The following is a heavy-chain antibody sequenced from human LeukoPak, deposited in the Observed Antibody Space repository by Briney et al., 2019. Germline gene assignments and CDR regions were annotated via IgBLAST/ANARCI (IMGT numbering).Heavy chain of an antibody. D-gene: IGHD3-10*01. V-gene: IGHV4-39*01. J-gene: IGHJ4*02. CDR1: GGSISSSTYY. CDR3: AITWFGDLGGNY. Sequence: PSETLSLTCTVSGGSISSSTYYWGWIRQPPGKGLEWIGNIYYSGSTYYNPSLKSRVTISVDTSKNQFSLKLNSVTAADTAVYYCAITWFGDLGGNYWGQGTLVTVSS. CDR2: IYYSGST.